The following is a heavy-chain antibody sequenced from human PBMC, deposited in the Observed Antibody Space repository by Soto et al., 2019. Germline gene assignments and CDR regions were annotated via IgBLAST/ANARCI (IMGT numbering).Heavy chain of an antibody. V-gene: IGHV4-59*01. Sequence: QVQLQESGPGLVKPSETLSLTCTVSGGSISSYYWSWIRQPPGKGLEWIGYIYYSGSTNYTPSLKSRVTMSVDTSKNQFSLKLSSVTAADTAVYYCARAGGGDCFDYWGQGTLVTVSS. CDR3: ARAGGGDCFDY. CDR2: IYYSGST. CDR1: GGSISSYY. J-gene: IGHJ4*02. D-gene: IGHD2-21*01.